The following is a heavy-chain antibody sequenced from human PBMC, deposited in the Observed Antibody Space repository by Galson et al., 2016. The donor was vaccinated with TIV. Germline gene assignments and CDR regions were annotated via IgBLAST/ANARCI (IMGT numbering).Heavy chain of an antibody. Sequence: SLRLSCAASRFTLRTYSMNWVRQAPGKGLEWVSFISSTLSDTFYADSVKGRFSISRDNTKNSVYLQMNNLSAEDMAVYYCVSSRGTDFWRNFDFWGQGTLVTVSS. J-gene: IGHJ4*02. CDR3: VSSRGTDFWRNFDF. V-gene: IGHV3-21*01. D-gene: IGHD3-3*01. CDR2: ISSTLSDT. CDR1: RFTLRTYS.